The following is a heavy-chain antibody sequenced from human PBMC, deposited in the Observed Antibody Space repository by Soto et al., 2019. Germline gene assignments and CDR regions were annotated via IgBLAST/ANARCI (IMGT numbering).Heavy chain of an antibody. Sequence: QVQLVESGGGVVQPGKSLRLSCAGSGFTFSSYGMDWVRQAPGKGLEWVAVISYDGSNKYYADSVKGRFTISRDNSKNTLYLQMSRLRADDTAVCYCAKDRMGAGVRGYVDYWGQGTLVTVSS. CDR2: ISYDGSNK. J-gene: IGHJ4*02. CDR1: GFTFSSYG. V-gene: IGHV3-30*18. CDR3: AKDRMGAGVRGYVDY. D-gene: IGHD3-10*01.